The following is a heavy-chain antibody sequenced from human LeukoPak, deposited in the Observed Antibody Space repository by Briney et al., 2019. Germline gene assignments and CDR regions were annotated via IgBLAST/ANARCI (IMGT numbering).Heavy chain of an antibody. CDR3: ARGGRRVTMVRGVMRGWFDP. D-gene: IGHD3-10*01. V-gene: IGHV4-61*02. CDR2: IYTSGST. CDR1: GGSISSGSYY. J-gene: IGHJ5*02. Sequence: PSETLSLTCTVSGGSISSGSYYWSWIRQPAGKGLEWIGRIYTSGSTNYNPSLKSRVTISVDTSKNQFSLKLSSVTAADTAVYYCARGGRRVTMVRGVMRGWFDPWGQGTLVTVSS.